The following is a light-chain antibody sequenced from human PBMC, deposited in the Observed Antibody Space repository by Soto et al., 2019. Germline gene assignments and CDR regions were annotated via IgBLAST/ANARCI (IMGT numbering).Light chain of an antibody. CDR2: AAS. CDR1: QSISSY. CDR3: QQSYRTPFT. V-gene: IGKV1-39*01. J-gene: IGKJ3*01. Sequence: DIQMTQSPSSLSASVGDRVTITCRASQSISSYLNWYQQKPGKAPKLLIYAASNLQSGVPSRFSGSVSGTDFTLTISSLQPEDFATYYCQQSYRTPFTFGPGTKVDIK.